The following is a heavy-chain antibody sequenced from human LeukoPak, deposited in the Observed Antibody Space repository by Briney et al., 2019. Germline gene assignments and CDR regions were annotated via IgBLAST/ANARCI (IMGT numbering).Heavy chain of an antibody. CDR2: IYTSGST. V-gene: IGHV4-61*02. J-gene: IGHJ3*02. Sequence: TPSETLSLTCTVSGGSISSGSYYWSWIRQPAGKGLEWIGRIYTSGSTNYNPSLKSRVTISVDTSKNQFSLKLSSVAAADTAVYYCARARAGWELYAFDIWGQGTMVTVSS. CDR1: GGSISSGSYY. D-gene: IGHD1-26*01. CDR3: ARARAGWELYAFDI.